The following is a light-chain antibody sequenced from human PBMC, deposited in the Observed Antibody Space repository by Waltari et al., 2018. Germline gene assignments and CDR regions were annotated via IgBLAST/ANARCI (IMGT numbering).Light chain of an antibody. Sequence: QSALTQPASVSGSPGQSITISCTGPSRDGGVYNTISWYQQHPGRAPKLMIYDVSNRPSGVSNRFSGSKSGNTASLTISGLQAEDEADYYCSSFTSSNTWVFGGGTKLTVL. CDR3: SSFTSSNTWV. CDR2: DVS. V-gene: IGLV2-14*03. CDR1: SRDGGVYNT. J-gene: IGLJ3*02.